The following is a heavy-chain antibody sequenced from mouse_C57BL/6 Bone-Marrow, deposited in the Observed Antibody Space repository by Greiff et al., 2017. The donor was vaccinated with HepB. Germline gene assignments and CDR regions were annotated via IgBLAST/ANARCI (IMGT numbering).Heavy chain of an antibody. CDR3: ARWAYCSSYEAMDY. Sequence: EVKVVESGPGLAKPSQTLSLTCSVTGYSITSDYWNWIRNFPGNKLEYMGYISYSGSTYYNPSLKSRISITRDTSKNQYYLQLTSVTTEDTATYYCARWAYCSSYEAMDYWGQGTSVTVSS. D-gene: IGHD1-1*01. CDR2: ISYSGST. V-gene: IGHV3-8*01. CDR1: GYSITSDY. J-gene: IGHJ4*01.